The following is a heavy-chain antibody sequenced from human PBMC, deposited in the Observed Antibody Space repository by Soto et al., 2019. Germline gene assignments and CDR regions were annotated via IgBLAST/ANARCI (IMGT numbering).Heavy chain of an antibody. CDR2: IWYHGGNE. D-gene: IGHD2-8*01. V-gene: IGHV3-33*03. CDR3: ARRGCVKGVCYNSYDM. J-gene: IGHJ3*02. CDR1: GFTFSDFG. Sequence: QVQLVESGGGVVQPGRSLRLSCAVSGFTFSDFGMHWVRQSPGKGLERVALIWYHGGNEEYADSVKGRFSISRDNSKNTLYLQMDSLRAEDTAVYYCARRGCVKGVCYNSYDMWGQGTMFTVSS.